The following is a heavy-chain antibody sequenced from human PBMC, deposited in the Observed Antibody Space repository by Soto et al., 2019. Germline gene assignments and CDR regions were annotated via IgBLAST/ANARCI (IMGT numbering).Heavy chain of an antibody. CDR1: GYTFTSFY. J-gene: IGHJ4*01. CDR2: ITSHNGGT. Sequence: ASVKVSCKASGYTFTSFYVSWVRQAPGQGLESMGSITSHNGGTKYAQKFQGRVTMTRDTSTSTVYMELKSLRFDDTAVYYCVRERLEGLMKKLLHFENWGHGSLVTFSS. CDR3: VRERLEGLMKKLLHFEN. V-gene: IGHV1-18*04. D-gene: IGHD2-21*01.